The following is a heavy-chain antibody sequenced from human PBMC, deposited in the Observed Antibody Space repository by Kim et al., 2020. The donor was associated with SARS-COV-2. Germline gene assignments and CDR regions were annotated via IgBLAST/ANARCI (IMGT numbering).Heavy chain of an antibody. J-gene: IGHJ3*02. CDR3: ARPYCGGDCYSAFDI. V-gene: IGHV5-51*01. Sequence: PSFQGQVTISADKSISTAYLQWSSLKASDTAMYYCARPYCGGDCYSAFDIWGQGTMVTVSS. D-gene: IGHD2-21*02.